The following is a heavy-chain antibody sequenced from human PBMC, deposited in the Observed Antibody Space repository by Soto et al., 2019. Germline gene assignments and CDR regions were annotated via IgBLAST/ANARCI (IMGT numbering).Heavy chain of an antibody. V-gene: IGHV3-23*01. CDR2: ISGSGGST. J-gene: IGHJ6*02. D-gene: IGHD3-10*01. Sequence: PGGSLRLSCAASGFTFSSYAMSWVRQAPGKGLEWVSAISGSGGSTYYADSVKGRFTISRDNSKNTLYLQMNSLRAEDTAVYYCAKEYYYGSGSYYYYYYYGMDVWGQGTTVTVSS. CDR1: GFTFSSYA. CDR3: AKEYYYGSGSYYYYYYYGMDV.